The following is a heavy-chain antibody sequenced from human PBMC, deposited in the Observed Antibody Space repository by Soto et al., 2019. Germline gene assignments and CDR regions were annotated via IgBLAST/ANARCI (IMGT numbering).Heavy chain of an antibody. D-gene: IGHD3-22*01. V-gene: IGHV4-30-4*01. CDR2: IYYSGST. CDR3: ARDQYYYDSSGYSPLGYGMDV. CDR1: GGSISSGDYY. J-gene: IGHJ6*02. Sequence: PSETLSLTCTVSGGSISSGDYYWRWIRQPPGKGLEWIGYIYYSGSTYYNPSLKSRVTISVDTSKNQFSLKLSSVTAADTAVYYCARDQYYYDSSGYSPLGYGMDVWGQGTTVTVSS.